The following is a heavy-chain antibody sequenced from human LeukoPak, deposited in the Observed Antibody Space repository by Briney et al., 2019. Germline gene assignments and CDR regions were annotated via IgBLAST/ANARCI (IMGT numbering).Heavy chain of an antibody. CDR1: GYTFTSYD. CDR2: MSPDSGYT. Sequence: ASVKVSCKASGYTFTSYDITWVRQATGRGLEWMGWMSPDSGYTGYAQRFQGRVSLTRNTSVSTAFMELSILRSEDKAMYYCGIYTGYDSFWGEGTLVTVSS. CDR3: GIYTGYDSF. V-gene: IGHV1-8*01. J-gene: IGHJ4*02. D-gene: IGHD5-12*01.